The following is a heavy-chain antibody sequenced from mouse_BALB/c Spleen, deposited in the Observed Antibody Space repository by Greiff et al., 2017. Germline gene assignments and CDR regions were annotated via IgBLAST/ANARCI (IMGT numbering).Heavy chain of an antibody. CDR1: GYSFTSYY. V-gene: IGHV1S135*01. CDR3: ARADYYGSSYGLDYAMDY. J-gene: IGHJ4*01. CDR2: IDPFNGGT. D-gene: IGHD1-1*01. Sequence: EVQLQQSGPELMKPGASVKISCKASGYSFTSYYMHWVKQSPGKSLEWIGYIDPFNGGTSYNQKFKGKATLTVDKSSSTAYMHLSSLTSEDSAVYYCARADYYGSSYGLDYAMDYWGQGTSVTVSS.